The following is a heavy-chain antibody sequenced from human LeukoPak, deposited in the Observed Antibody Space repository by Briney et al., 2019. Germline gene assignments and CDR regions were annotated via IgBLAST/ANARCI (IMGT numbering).Heavy chain of an antibody. Sequence: SETLSLTCTVSGGSVGASNFYWSWIRQPPGKGLEWIGYIYYSGSTKYNPSLKSRVTISVDKSKNQFSLKLTSLTAADTAVYYCARPAGSGYWYYFDLWGQGTLVTVSS. D-gene: IGHD5-18*01. CDR3: ARPAGSGYWYYFDL. J-gene: IGHJ4*02. CDR1: GGSVGASNFY. CDR2: IYYSGST. V-gene: IGHV4-61*05.